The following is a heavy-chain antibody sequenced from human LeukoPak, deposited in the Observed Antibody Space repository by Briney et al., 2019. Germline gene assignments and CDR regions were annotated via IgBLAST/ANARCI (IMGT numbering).Heavy chain of an antibody. Sequence: SVKVSCKASGGTFSSYAISWVRQAPGQGLEWMGGIIPIFGTANYAQKFQGRVTITADKSTSTAYMELSSLRFEDTAVYYCAHQRRGVAVAPPGTFDYWGQGTLVTVSS. J-gene: IGHJ4*02. CDR1: GGTFSSYA. CDR3: AHQRRGVAVAPPGTFDY. D-gene: IGHD6-19*01. CDR2: IIPIFGTA. V-gene: IGHV1-69*06.